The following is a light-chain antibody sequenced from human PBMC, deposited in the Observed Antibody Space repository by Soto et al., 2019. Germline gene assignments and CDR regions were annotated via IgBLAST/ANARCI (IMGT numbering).Light chain of an antibody. J-gene: IGKJ1*01. Sequence: DIVLTQSPDSLAVSLGERATINCKSSQSVLYSPNNKNYIAWYQQKPGQPPKLLVYWASTRESGVPDRFSGSGSGTDFTLTISSLQAEDAVVYYCHHYHSAPQTFGQGTKVEIK. CDR3: HHYHSAPQT. V-gene: IGKV4-1*01. CDR1: QSVLYSPNNKNY. CDR2: WAS.